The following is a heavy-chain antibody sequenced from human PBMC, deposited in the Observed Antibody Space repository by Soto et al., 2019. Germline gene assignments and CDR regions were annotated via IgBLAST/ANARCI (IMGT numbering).Heavy chain of an antibody. D-gene: IGHD4-17*01. Sequence: GGSLRLSCAASGFTFSSYWMHWVRQAPGKGLVWVSRINSDGSSTSYADSVKGRFTISRDNAKNTLYLQMNSLRAEDTAVYYCARDLVDDYGDYGWIYYYGMDVWGQGTTVTVSS. J-gene: IGHJ6*02. CDR1: GFTFSSYW. CDR2: INSDGSST. V-gene: IGHV3-74*01. CDR3: ARDLVDDYGDYGWIYYYGMDV.